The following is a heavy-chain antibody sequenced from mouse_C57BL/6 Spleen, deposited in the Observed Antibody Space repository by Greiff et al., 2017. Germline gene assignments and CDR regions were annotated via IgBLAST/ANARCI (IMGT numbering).Heavy chain of an antibody. CDR2: ISYDGSN. CDR1: GYSITSGYY. V-gene: IGHV3-6*01. J-gene: IGHJ1*03. D-gene: IGHD1-1*01. CDR3: ARKGTTTVVSYWYFDV. Sequence: VQLQQSGPGLVKPSQSLSLTCSVTGYSITSGYYWNWIRQFPGNKLEWMGYISYDGSNNYNPSLKNRISITRDTSKNQFFLKLNSVTTEDTATYYCARKGTTTVVSYWYFDVWGTGTTVTVSS.